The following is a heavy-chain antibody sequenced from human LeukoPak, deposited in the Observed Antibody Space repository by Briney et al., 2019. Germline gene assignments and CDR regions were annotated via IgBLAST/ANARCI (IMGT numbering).Heavy chain of an antibody. J-gene: IGHJ4*02. CDR1: GNSFTSNW. CDR2: IYPGDSDT. CDR3: ARREDSSSWYYFDY. Sequence: GESLKISCKVSGNSFTSNWIGWVRQMPGKGLEWMGIIYPGDSDTRYSPSFQGQVTISADKSISTAYLQWSSLKAPDTAMYYCARREDSSSWYYFDYWGQGTLVTVSS. V-gene: IGHV5-51*01. D-gene: IGHD6-13*01.